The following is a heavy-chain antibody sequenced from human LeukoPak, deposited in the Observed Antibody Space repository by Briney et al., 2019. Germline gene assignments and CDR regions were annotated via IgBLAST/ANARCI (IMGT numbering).Heavy chain of an antibody. V-gene: IGHV4-59*01. Sequence: SETLSLTCTVSDVSIRTNYWSWIRQPPGKGLEWIGYIHYTGGSNYNPSLKSRVTMSVDTSKNQFSLKLSSVTAADTAVYYCARGTVTTGYFDHWGQGTLVTVSS. J-gene: IGHJ4*02. CDR1: DVSIRTNY. CDR3: ARGTVTTGYFDH. CDR2: IHYTGGS. D-gene: IGHD4-17*01.